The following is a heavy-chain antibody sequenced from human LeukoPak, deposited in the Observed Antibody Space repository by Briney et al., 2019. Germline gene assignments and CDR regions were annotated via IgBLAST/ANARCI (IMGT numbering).Heavy chain of an antibody. J-gene: IGHJ1*01. V-gene: IGHV3-23*01. CDR2: ISGSGGST. Sequence: PGGSLRLSCAASGFTFSSYAMSLVRQAPGKGLEWVSAISGSGGSTYYADSVKGRFTISRDNSKNTLYLQMNSLRAEDTAVYYCAKARRRITMIVVVITTPGAEYFQHWGQGTLVTVSS. CDR3: AKARRRITMIVVVITTPGAEYFQH. CDR1: GFTFSSYA. D-gene: IGHD3-22*01.